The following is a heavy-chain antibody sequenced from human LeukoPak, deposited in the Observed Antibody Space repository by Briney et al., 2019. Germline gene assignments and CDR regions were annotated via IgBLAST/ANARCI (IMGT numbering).Heavy chain of an antibody. D-gene: IGHD3-22*01. CDR3: ATNPHYYDSSGPFH. V-gene: IGHV3-23*01. CDR1: GFTFSSYA. J-gene: IGHJ4*02. CDR2: ISGSGGST. Sequence: GGSLRLSCAASGFTFSSYAMSWVRQAPGKGLEWVSAISGSGGSTYYADSVKGRFTISRDNSKNTLYLRMNSLRAEDTAVYYCATNPHYYDSSGPFHWGQGTLVTVSS.